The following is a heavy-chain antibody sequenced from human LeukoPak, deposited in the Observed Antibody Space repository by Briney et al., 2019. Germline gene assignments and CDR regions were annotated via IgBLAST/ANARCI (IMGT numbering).Heavy chain of an antibody. CDR1: GGTFSSYT. J-gene: IGHJ4*02. V-gene: IGHV1-69*05. D-gene: IGHD2-2*01. CDR3: ARGLGYCSSTSCYGPIGY. CDR2: IIPIFGTA. Sequence: ASVKVSCKASGGTFSSYTISWVRQAPGQGLEWMGGIIPIFGTANYAQKFHGRVTITTDESTSTAYMELSRLRSEDTDVYYCARGLGYCSSTSCYGPIGYWGQGTLVTVSS.